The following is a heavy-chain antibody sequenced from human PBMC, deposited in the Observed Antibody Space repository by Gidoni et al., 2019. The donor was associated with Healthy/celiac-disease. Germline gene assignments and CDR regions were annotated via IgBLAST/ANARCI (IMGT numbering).Heavy chain of an antibody. Sequence: EVQLVESGGGVVRPGGSLRLSCAASGYTFKDYGMSWVRQAPGKGLEWVFGINWNGGSTGYADSVKGRFTISRDNAKNSLYLQMNSLRAEDTALYYCARDSTIFARSSWFDPWGQGTLVTVSS. CDR3: ARDSTIFARSSWFDP. D-gene: IGHD3-3*01. CDR1: GYTFKDYG. J-gene: IGHJ5*02. V-gene: IGHV3-20*04. CDR2: INWNGGST.